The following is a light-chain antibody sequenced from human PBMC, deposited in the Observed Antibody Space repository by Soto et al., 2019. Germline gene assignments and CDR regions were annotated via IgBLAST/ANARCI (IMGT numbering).Light chain of an antibody. CDR3: QQYSSSLIT. J-gene: IGKJ5*01. Sequence: IVMTQSPATLSVSPGERAILSCSASQTISSNYLAWYQQKPGQAPRLLTYGASGRATGIPDRFSGSGSGTDFTLTISRLEPEDFAVYYCQQYSSSLITFGQGTRREIK. CDR1: QTISSNY. CDR2: GAS. V-gene: IGKV3-20*01.